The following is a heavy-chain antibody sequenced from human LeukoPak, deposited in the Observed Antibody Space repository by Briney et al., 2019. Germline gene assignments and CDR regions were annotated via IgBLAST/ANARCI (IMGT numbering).Heavy chain of an antibody. CDR3: ARDLEGYHYGSGNYPQ. Sequence: ASVKVSCKASGYTFTGYYIHWLRQAPGQGLEWMGFINPNSGGTNYAQKFQGRVTMTRGTSISTAYMELSSLTSDDTAVYYCARDLEGYHYGSGNYPQWGQGTLITVSS. D-gene: IGHD3-10*01. CDR2: INPNSGGT. CDR1: GYTFTGYY. J-gene: IGHJ4*02. V-gene: IGHV1-2*02.